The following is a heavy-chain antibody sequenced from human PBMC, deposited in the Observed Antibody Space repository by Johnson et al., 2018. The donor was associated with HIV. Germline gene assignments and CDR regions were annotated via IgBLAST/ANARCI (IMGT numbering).Heavy chain of an antibody. CDR3: ARDPFPRFYAFDI. CDR1: GFNVSDNY. V-gene: IGHV3-66*01. J-gene: IGHJ3*02. Sequence: VQLVESGGALVQPGGSLRLSCAGSGFNVSDNYMSWVRQAPGKGLEWVSVIYSGGSTFNAHSVKGSFTISRDNSENTVYLQMNSLRAEDTAVYYCARDPFPRFYAFDIWGQGTMVTVST. CDR2: IYSGGST.